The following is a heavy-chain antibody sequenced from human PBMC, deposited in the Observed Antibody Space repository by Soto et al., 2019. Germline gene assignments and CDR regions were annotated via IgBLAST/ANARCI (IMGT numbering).Heavy chain of an antibody. J-gene: IGHJ6*02. V-gene: IGHV3-21*01. CDR1: GFTFSSYS. Sequence: GGSLRLSCAASGFTFSSYSMNWVRQAPGKGLEWVSSISSSSSYIYYADSVKGRFTISRDNAKNSLYLQMNSLRAEDTAVYYCARDAQKQWLVQGYYYYGMDVWGQGTTVTVSS. CDR2: ISSSSSYI. CDR3: ARDAQKQWLVQGYYYYGMDV. D-gene: IGHD6-19*01.